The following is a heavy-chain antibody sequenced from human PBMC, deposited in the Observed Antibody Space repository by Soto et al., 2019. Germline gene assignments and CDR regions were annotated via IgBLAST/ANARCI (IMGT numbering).Heavy chain of an antibody. D-gene: IGHD5-12*01. Sequence: QITLQESGPTLVNPTQTLTLTCTFSGFSFTTAGVAVGWIRQTPGGALEWLTLIYYNDDRRFSPSLKTRLTITGDTSKNQVVLSLTNVDPGDTATYFCAHSDGGYEIIYFEFWGQGIPVTVSS. CDR2: IYYNDDR. CDR1: GFSFTTAGVA. J-gene: IGHJ4*02. CDR3: AHSDGGYEIIYFEF. V-gene: IGHV2-5*01.